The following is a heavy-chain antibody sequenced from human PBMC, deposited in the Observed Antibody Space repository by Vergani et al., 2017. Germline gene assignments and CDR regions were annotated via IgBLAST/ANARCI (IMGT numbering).Heavy chain of an antibody. V-gene: IGHV1-18*04. CDR2: ISAYNGNT. J-gene: IGHJ4*02. CDR3: AREPLPLKKFLQQLVRVFDY. D-gene: IGHD6-13*01. CDR1: GYTFTSYG. Sequence: QVQLVQSGAEVKKPGASVKVSCKASGYTFTSYGISWVRQAPGQGLEWMGWISAYNGNTNYAQKLQGRVTMTTDTSTSTAYMELRSLRSDDTAVYYCAREPLPLKKFLQQLVRVFDYWGQGTLVTVSS.